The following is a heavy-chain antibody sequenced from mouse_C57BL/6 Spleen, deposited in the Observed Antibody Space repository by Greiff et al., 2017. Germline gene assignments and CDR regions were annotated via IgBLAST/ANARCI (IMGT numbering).Heavy chain of an antibody. CDR2: IYPRSGNT. V-gene: IGHV1-81*01. J-gene: IGHJ4*01. CDR1: GYTFTSYG. D-gene: IGHD2-1*01. Sequence: VQLQQSGAELARPGASVKLSCKASGYTFTSYGISWVKQRTGQGLEWIGEIYPRSGNTYYNEKFKGKATLTADKSSSTAYMELRSLTSEDSAVYFCAREDGNYDAMDYWGQGTSVTVSS. CDR3: AREDGNYDAMDY.